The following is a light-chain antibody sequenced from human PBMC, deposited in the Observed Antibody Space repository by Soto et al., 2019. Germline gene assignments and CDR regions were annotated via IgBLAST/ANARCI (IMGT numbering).Light chain of an antibody. CDR2: AAS. Sequence: DIQMTQSPSSLSASVWDRVTITFRSSQSIVTYLNWYLQKPGKAPKLLIYAASNLQSGVPSRFSGSGSGTDFTLTISSLQPEDFATYFCQQSYSTPPWTFGQGTKVDIK. J-gene: IGKJ1*01. CDR1: QSIVTY. V-gene: IGKV1-39*01. CDR3: QQSYSTPPWT.